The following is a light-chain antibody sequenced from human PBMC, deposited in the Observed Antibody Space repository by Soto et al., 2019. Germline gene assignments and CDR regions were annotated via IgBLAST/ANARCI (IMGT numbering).Light chain of an antibody. J-gene: IGKJ1*01. CDR3: QQYVSSPWA. CDR2: GAS. V-gene: IGKV3-20*01. Sequence: EIVLAQSPGTLSLSPGERATLSCRASQRVTNSFLAWYQQNPGQAPRLLIYGASRRATGITDMFTGSGSGTDFTLTISRLEPEDFAVYYCQQYVSSPWAFGQGTKVEI. CDR1: QRVTNSF.